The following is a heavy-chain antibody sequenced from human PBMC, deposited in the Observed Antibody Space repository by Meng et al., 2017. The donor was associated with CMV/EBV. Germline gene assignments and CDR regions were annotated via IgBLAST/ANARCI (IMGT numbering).Heavy chain of an antibody. J-gene: IGHJ6*02. CDR1: GYTFTGYY. Sequence: ASVKVSCKASGYTFTGYYMHWVRQAPGQGFEWMGWINPNSGGTNYAQKFQGRVTMTRDTSISTAYMELSRLRSDDTAVYYCARDYTDTYGMDVWGQGTTVTVS. CDR3: ARDYTDTYGMDV. V-gene: IGHV1-2*02. D-gene: IGHD2-2*02. CDR2: INPNSGGT.